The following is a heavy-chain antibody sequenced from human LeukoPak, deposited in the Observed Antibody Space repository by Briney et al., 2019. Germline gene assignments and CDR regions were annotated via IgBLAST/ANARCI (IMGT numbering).Heavy chain of an antibody. J-gene: IGHJ3*01. Sequence: GGSLRLSCEVSGFTFSGFWMSWSRQAPGKGLEWVASINSDGSEGYYADVVKGRLTISRDNAKNSLYLQINSLRAEDTAVYYCARSSYSSSSSVWGQGTMVTVSS. V-gene: IGHV3-7*03. CDR2: INSDGSEG. D-gene: IGHD6-6*01. CDR3: ARSSYSSSSSV. CDR1: GFTFSGFW.